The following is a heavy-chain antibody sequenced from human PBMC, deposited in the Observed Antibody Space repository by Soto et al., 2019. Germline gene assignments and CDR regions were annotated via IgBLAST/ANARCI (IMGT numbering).Heavy chain of an antibody. D-gene: IGHD3-3*01. J-gene: IGHJ4*02. CDR1: GYTFTSYA. CDR2: INAGNGNT. CDR3: ARGPGEYDFWSGYWPLDY. Sequence: ASVKVSCKASGYTFTSYAMHCVRQAPGQRLEWMGWINAGNGNTKYSQKFQGRVTITRDTSASTAYMELSSLRSEDTAVYYCARGPGEYDFWSGYWPLDYWGQGTLVTVSS. V-gene: IGHV1-3*01.